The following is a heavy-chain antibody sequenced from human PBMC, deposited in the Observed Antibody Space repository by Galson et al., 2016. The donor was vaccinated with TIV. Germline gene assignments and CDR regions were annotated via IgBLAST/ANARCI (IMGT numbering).Heavy chain of an antibody. Sequence: QSGAEVKEPGESLKISCKGSGYRFSNYWIAWVRQMPGKGLEWMGVIYPVDSDTRYSPSFQGQVTISADKSISTAYLQWNSLKASDSASYYCARERDSGYAYYFDFWGQEPWSQSPQ. CDR3: ARERDSGYAYYFDF. CDR2: IYPVDSDT. V-gene: IGHV5-51*03. CDR1: GYRFSNYW. J-gene: IGHJ4*01. D-gene: IGHD6-25*01.